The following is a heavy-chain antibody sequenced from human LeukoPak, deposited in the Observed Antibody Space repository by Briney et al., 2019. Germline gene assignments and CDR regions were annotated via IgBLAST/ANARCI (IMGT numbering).Heavy chain of an antibody. V-gene: IGHV1-46*01. CDR3: ARDYEEEPQLKPGSGWYRPLYYGMDV. CDR1: GYTFTSYY. D-gene: IGHD6-19*01. CDR2: INPSDGST. J-gene: IGHJ6*02. Sequence: GASVEVSCKASGYTFTSYYMHWVRQAPGQGLEWMGIINPSDGSTSYAQKFQGRVTMTRDTSTSTVYMELSSLRSDDTAVYYCARDYEEEPQLKPGSGWYRPLYYGMDVWGQGATVTVSS.